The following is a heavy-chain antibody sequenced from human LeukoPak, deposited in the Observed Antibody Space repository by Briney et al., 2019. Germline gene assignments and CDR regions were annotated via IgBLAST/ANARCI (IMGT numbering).Heavy chain of an antibody. V-gene: IGHV3-30*02. J-gene: IGHJ4*02. CDR1: GFTFSSYG. CDR3: RDPFDY. D-gene: IGHD2/OR15-2a*01. CDR2: IRYDGSDK. Sequence: GGSLRLSCAASGFTFSSYGMHRVRQAPGKGLEWVAFIRYDGSDKFYADSVKGRFTISRDNSKNTLYLQMNSLRVEDTAVYYCRDPFDYWGQGTLVTVSS.